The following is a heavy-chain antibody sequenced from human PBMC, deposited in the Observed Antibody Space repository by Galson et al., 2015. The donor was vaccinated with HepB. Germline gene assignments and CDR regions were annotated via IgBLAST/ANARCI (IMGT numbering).Heavy chain of an antibody. D-gene: IGHD1-20*01. J-gene: IGHJ2*01. Sequence: LSLTCAVYGGSFSGYHWSWIRQPPGKGLEWIGEINHGGTANYNPSLRSRVTMSVHTSKNQFSLKLTSVTAADTAVYYCARGLNLGYFDLWGRGTLVTVSS. CDR1: GGSFSGYH. CDR2: INHGGTA. V-gene: IGHV4-34*01. CDR3: ARGLNLGYFDL.